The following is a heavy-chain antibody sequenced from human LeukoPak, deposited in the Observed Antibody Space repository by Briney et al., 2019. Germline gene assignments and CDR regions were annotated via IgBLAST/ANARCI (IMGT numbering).Heavy chain of an antibody. V-gene: IGHV4-30-4*01. CDR1: GGSISSGDYY. J-gene: IGHJ4*02. CDR2: IYHSGST. Sequence: SETLSLTCTVSGGSISSGDYYWSWIRQPPGKSLEWIGYIYHSGSTYFNPSLKSRVTISVDTSKNQFSLKLSSVTAADTAVYYCARGPDSSGSYYFDFWGQGTLATVSS. D-gene: IGHD3-22*01. CDR3: ARGPDSSGSYYFDF.